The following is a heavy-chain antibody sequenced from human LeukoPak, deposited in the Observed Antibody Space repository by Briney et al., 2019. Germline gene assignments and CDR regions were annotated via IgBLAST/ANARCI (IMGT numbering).Heavy chain of an antibody. D-gene: IGHD3-22*01. CDR2: IIPIFGTA. CDR1: GGTFSSYA. V-gene: IGHV1-69*06. CDR3: ASIDYYDSSGYYWRNDAFDI. Sequence: SVKVSCKASGGTFSSYAISWVRQAPGQGLEWMGGIIPIFGTANYAQKFRGRVTITADKSTRTAYMELSSLRSEDTAVYYCASIDYYDSSGYYWRNDAFDIWGQGTMVTVSS. J-gene: IGHJ3*02.